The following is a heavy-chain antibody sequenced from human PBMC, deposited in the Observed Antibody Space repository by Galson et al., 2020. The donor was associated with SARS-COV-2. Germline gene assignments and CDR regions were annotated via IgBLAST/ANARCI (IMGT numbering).Heavy chain of an antibody. CDR3: ARGSGSYIVCDI. CDR1: GGSISSGGYS. CDR2: IYHSGST. D-gene: IGHD1-26*01. J-gene: IGHJ3*02. V-gene: IGHV4-30-2*01. Sequence: ASETLSLTCAVSGGSISSGGYSWSWIRQPPGKGLEWIGYIYHSGSTYYNPSLKSRVTISVDRSKNQFSLKLSSVTAADTAVYYCARGSGSYIVCDIWGQGTMVTVSS.